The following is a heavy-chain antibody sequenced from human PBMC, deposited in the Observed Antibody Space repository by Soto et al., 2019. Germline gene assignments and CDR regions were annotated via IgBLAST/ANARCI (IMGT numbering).Heavy chain of an antibody. CDR2: IYYSGST. Sequence: PSETLSLTCTVSGGSISSYYWSWIRQPPGKGLEWIGYIYYSGSTNYNPSLKSRVTISVDTSKNQFSLKLSSVTAADTAVYYCARGGVYSDYGYWGQGTLVTVSS. CDR3: ARGGVYSDYGY. J-gene: IGHJ4*02. CDR1: GGSISSYY. V-gene: IGHV4-59*01. D-gene: IGHD4-17*01.